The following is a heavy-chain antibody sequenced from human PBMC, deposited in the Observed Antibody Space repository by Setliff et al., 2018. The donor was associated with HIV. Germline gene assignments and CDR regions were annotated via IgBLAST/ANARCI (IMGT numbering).Heavy chain of an antibody. CDR3: ARETYYYDNPQYYYYYMDV. V-gene: IGHV4-61*02. J-gene: IGHJ6*03. CDR1: GGSIGSGSYY. Sequence: PSETLSLTCTASGGSIGSGSYYWSWVRQPAGKGLEWIGRIYTSGSTNYNPSLKSRVTISVDTSKNQFSLKLRSVTAADTAVYYCARETYYYDNPQYYYYYMDVWGKGTTVTVSS. CDR2: IYTSGST. D-gene: IGHD3-22*01.